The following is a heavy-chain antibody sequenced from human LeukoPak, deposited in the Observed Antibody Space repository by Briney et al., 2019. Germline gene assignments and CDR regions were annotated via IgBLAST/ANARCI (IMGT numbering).Heavy chain of an antibody. J-gene: IGHJ4*02. V-gene: IGHV1-2*02. CDR1: GYTFTGYD. CDR3: TRGYEQVPDY. Sequence: ASVKVSCKASGYTFTGYDMHWVRQAPGQGLEWMGWINPNSGGTYYAQKFQGRVTMTRDTSISTAYMELSRLRSDGTAVYYCTRGYEQVPDYWGQGSLVTVSS. CDR2: INPNSGGT. D-gene: IGHD1-14*01.